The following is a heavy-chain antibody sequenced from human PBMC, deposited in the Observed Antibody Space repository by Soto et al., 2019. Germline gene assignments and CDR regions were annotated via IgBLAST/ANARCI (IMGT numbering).Heavy chain of an antibody. D-gene: IGHD3-3*01. Sequence: PGGSLRLSCAASGFPFSSYAMHWVRQATGKGLEWVAVMSYDGSNKYYADSVKGRFTISRDNSKNTLYLQMNSLRAEDTAVYYCAKGVGFLEWLSGYYYMDVWGKGTTVTVSS. CDR2: MSYDGSNK. J-gene: IGHJ6*03. V-gene: IGHV3-30*04. CDR1: GFPFSSYA. CDR3: AKGVGFLEWLSGYYYMDV.